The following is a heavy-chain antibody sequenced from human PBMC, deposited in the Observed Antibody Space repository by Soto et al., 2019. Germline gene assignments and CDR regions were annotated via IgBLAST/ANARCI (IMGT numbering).Heavy chain of an antibody. Sequence: GGSLRLSCAASGFTFSSYAMHWVRQAPGKGLEWVAVISYDGSNKYYADSVKGRFTISRDNSKNTLYLQMNSLRAEDTAVYYCARNVREQLVLAYYYYGMDVWGQGTTVTVSS. CDR1: GFTFSSYA. CDR3: ARNVREQLVLAYYYYGMDV. CDR2: ISYDGSNK. V-gene: IGHV3-30-3*01. J-gene: IGHJ6*02. D-gene: IGHD6-6*01.